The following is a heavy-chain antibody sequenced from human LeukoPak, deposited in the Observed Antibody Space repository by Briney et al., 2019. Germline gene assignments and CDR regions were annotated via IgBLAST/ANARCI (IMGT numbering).Heavy chain of an antibody. Sequence: SETLSLTCAVYGGSFSGYYWSWIRQPPGKGLEWIGEINHSGSTNYNPSLKSRVTISVDTSKNQFSLKLSSVTAADTAVYYCAREQKGSGYDPYYFDYWGQGTLVTVSS. CDR2: INHSGST. CDR3: AREQKGSGYDPYYFDY. J-gene: IGHJ4*02. V-gene: IGHV4-34*01. CDR1: GGSFSGYY. D-gene: IGHD5-12*01.